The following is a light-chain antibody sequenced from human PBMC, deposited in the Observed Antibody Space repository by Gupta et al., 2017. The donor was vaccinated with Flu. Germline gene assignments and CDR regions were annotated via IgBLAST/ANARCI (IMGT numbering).Light chain of an antibody. V-gene: IGKV3-15*01. CDR3: QHYSDWPPWT. J-gene: IGKJ1*01. CDR2: GAT. Sequence: EILMTQSPGTLSVSAGETATLSCRASENIKRNLTWYQQKPGQAPRLLIYGATTRANGVPDRFRGRGSGTEFTLSISSRQSEDFAFYYCQHYSDWPPWTFGQGTKVENK. CDR1: ENIKRN.